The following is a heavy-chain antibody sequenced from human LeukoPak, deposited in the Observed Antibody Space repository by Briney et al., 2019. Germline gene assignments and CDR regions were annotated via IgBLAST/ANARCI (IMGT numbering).Heavy chain of an antibody. Sequence: SETLSLTCAVSGGSISSGGYSWSWIRQPPGKGLEWIGYIYHSGSTYYNPSLKNRVTISVDRSKNQFSLKLSSVTAADTAVYYCARAGLPPGKEFDPWGQGTLVTVSS. J-gene: IGHJ5*02. V-gene: IGHV4-30-2*01. CDR1: GGSISSGGYS. D-gene: IGHD4-11*01. CDR3: ARAGLPPGKEFDP. CDR2: IYHSGST.